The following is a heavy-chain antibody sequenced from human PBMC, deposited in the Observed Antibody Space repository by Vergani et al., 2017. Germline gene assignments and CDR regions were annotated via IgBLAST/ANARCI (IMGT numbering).Heavy chain of an antibody. CDR3: AREGDSSGWALDY. CDR1: GGSFSGYY. Sequence: QVQLQQWGAGLLKPSETLSLTCAVYGGSFSGYYWSWIRQPAGKGLEWIGRIYTSGSTNYNPSLKSRVTISVDTSKNQFSLKLSSVTAEDTAVYYCAREGDSSGWALDYWGQGTLVTVSS. J-gene: IGHJ4*02. V-gene: IGHV4-59*10. D-gene: IGHD3-22*01. CDR2: IYTSGST.